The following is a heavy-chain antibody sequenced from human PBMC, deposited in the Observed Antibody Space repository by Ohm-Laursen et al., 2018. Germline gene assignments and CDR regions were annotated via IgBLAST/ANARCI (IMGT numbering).Heavy chain of an antibody. CDR1: GFTFSSYE. CDR3: ARELSESSIDY. D-gene: IGHD6-13*01. J-gene: IGHJ4*02. V-gene: IGHV3-48*03. Sequence: GSLRLSCSASGFTFSSYEMNWVRQAPGKGLEWVSYISSSGSTIYYADSVKGRFTISRDNAKNSLYLQMNSLRAEDTAVYYCARELSESSIDYWGQGTLVTVSS. CDR2: ISSSGSTI.